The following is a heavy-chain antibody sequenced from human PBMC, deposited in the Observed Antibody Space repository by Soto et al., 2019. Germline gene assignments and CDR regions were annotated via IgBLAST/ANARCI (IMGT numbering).Heavy chain of an antibody. V-gene: IGHV1-18*01. CDR1: GYTFTSYG. CDR3: ARGIDCSGGSCYSYYYYYYYMDV. CDR2: ISAYNGNT. D-gene: IGHD2-15*01. Sequence: GASVKVSCKASGYTFTSYGISWVRQAPGQGLEWMGWISAYNGNTNYAQKLQGRVTMTTDTSTSTAYMELRSLRSDDTAVYYCARGIDCSGGSCYSYYYYYYYMDVWGKGTTVTVSS. J-gene: IGHJ6*03.